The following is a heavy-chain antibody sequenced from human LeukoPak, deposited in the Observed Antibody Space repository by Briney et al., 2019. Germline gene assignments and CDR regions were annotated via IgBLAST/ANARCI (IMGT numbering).Heavy chain of an antibody. D-gene: IGHD4-17*01. CDR3: ARDQDYGRNWFDP. J-gene: IGHJ5*02. CDR2: IKQDGSEK. V-gene: IGHV3-7*01. CDR1: GFTFSSYW. Sequence: GGSLRLSCAASGFTFSSYWMSWVRQAPGKGLEWVANIKQDGSEKYYVDSVKGRFTISRDNAKNSLYLQMNSLRAEDTAVYYCARDQDYGRNWFDPWGQGTLVTVSS.